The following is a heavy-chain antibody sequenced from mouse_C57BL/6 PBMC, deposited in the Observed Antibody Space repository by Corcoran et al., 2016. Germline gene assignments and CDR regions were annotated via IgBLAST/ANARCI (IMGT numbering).Heavy chain of an antibody. CDR1: GYTFTDYY. V-gene: IGHV1-26*01. D-gene: IGHD1-1*01. CDR2: INPNNGGT. J-gene: IGHJ2*01. Sequence: EVQLQQSGPELVKPGASVKISCKASGYTFTDYYMNWVKQSHGKSLEWIGDINPNNGGTSYNQKFKGKATLTVDKSSSTAYMELRSLTSEDSAVYYCATPFITTVVADYWGQGTTLTVSA. CDR3: ATPFITTVVADY.